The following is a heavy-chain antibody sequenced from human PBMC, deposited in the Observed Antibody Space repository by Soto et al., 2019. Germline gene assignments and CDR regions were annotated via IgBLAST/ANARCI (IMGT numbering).Heavy chain of an antibody. D-gene: IGHD6-6*01. CDR1: GGSFSGYY. J-gene: IGHJ6*03. Sequence: SETLSLTCAVYGGSFSGYYWSWIRQPPGKGLEWIGEINHSGSTNYNPSLKSRVTISVDTSKNQFSLKLSSVTAADTAVYYCARGRPSIAALYYYYYYMDVWGKGTTVTVSS. CDR3: ARGRPSIAALYYYYYYMDV. CDR2: INHSGST. V-gene: IGHV4-34*01.